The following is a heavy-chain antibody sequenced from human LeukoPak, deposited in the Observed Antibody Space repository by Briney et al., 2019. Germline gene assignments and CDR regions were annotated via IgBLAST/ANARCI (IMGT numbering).Heavy chain of an antibody. CDR3: ASSQRVFAGLDITGAPAVY. V-gene: IGHV4-34*01. D-gene: IGHD1-20*01. CDR1: GGSISSGGYY. CDR2: INHSGST. J-gene: IGHJ4*02. Sequence: SETLSLTCAVSGGSISSGGYYWSWIRQPPGKGLEWIGEINHSGSTNYNPSLKSRVTISVDTSKNQFSLKLSSVTAADTAVYYCASSQRVFAGLDITGAPAVYWGQGTLVTVSS.